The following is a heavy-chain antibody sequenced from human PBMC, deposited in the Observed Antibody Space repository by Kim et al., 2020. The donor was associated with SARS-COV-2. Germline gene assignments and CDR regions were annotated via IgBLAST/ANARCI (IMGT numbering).Heavy chain of an antibody. Sequence: TNYNPSLKSRVTISVDTSKNQFSLKLSSVTAADTAVYYCATRAGGGWFDPWGQGTLVTVSS. V-gene: IGHV4-34*01. D-gene: IGHD3-16*01. CDR3: ATRAGGGWFDP. CDR2: T. J-gene: IGHJ5*02.